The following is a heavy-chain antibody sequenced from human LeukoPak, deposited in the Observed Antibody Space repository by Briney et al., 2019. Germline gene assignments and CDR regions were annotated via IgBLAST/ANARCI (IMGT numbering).Heavy chain of an antibody. CDR1: GFPFTSYG. CDR3: ARVGTAIVGAAADY. Sequence: GASVKVSFKASGFPFTSYGISWVRPAPGQGLEWVGWISAYNGNTNYAQKLQGRVTMTTDTSTSTAYMELRSLRSDDTAVYYCARVGTAIVGAAADYWGQGTLVTVSS. J-gene: IGHJ4*02. CDR2: ISAYNGNT. V-gene: IGHV1-18*01. D-gene: IGHD1-26*01.